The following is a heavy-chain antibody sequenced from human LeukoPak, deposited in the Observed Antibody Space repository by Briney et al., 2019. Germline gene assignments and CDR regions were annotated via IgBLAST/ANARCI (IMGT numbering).Heavy chain of an antibody. Sequence: ASVKVSRKASGYTFTDYYIYWVRQAPGQGLEWMGWINPNSGGTNYPQRFQGRVTMTRDTSITTAYMELSSLTADDTAVYYCATRSSGTNYYYYYGMDVWGQGTTDTVSS. J-gene: IGHJ6*02. CDR2: INPNSGGT. CDR1: GYTFTDYY. CDR3: ATRSSGTNYYYYYGMDV. V-gene: IGHV1-2*02. D-gene: IGHD6-19*01.